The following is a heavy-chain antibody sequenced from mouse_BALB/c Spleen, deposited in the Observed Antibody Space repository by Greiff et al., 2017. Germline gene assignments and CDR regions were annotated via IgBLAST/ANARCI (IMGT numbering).Heavy chain of an antibody. Sequence: EVQLQQSGAELVRSGASVKLSCTASGFNINDYYMHWVKQRPEQGLEWIGWIDPENGDTEYAPKFQGKATMTADTSSNTAYLQLSSLTSEDTAVYYCNALYGSSYGFAYWGQGTLVTVSA. CDR2: IDPENGDT. D-gene: IGHD1-1*01. CDR3: NALYGSSYGFAY. J-gene: IGHJ3*01. V-gene: IGHV14-4*02. CDR1: GFNINDYY.